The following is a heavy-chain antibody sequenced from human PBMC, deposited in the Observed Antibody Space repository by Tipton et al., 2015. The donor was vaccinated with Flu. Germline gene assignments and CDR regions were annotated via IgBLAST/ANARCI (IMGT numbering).Heavy chain of an antibody. D-gene: IGHD6-19*01. CDR3: AREGLGLQWGSFDY. CDR2: ISSGGNII. J-gene: IGHJ4*02. Sequence: SLRLSCAASGFTFSSYEMNWVRQAPGKGLEWVSHISSGGNIIYYADSVKGRFTVSRDNSKNTLSLQMGSLRGDDMAVYYCAREGLGLQWGSFDYWGQGSLVSVSS. CDR1: GFTFSSYE. V-gene: IGHV3-48*03.